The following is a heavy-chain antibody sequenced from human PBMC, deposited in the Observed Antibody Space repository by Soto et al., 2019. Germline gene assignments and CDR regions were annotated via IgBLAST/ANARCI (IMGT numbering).Heavy chain of an antibody. CDR2: ISGSGDRT. D-gene: IGHD5-18*01. J-gene: IGHJ5*02. V-gene: IGHV3-23*01. Sequence: EVQLLESGGGLVQPGGSLRLSCAASGFTFSNYAMSWLRQPPGKGLEWVSAISGSGDRTYYADSVKGRFTISRDNSKNTLHLQMNSLRAEDSAVYYCVKERSGHSYADAWGQGNLVTVSS. CDR3: VKERSGHSYADA. CDR1: GFTFSNYA.